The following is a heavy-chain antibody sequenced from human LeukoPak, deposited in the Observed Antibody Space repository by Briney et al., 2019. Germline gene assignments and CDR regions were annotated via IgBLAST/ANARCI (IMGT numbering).Heavy chain of an antibody. D-gene: IGHD2-21*02. J-gene: IGHJ4*02. CDR1: GFTFSSYG. CDR2: ISGSGGST. CDR3: AKDRAAYCGGDCYRNFDY. Sequence: GGSLRLSCAASGFTFSSYGMSWVRQAPGKGLEWVSAISGSGGSTYYADSVKGRFTISRDNSKNTLYLQMNSLRAEDTAVYYCAKDRAAYCGGDCYRNFDYWGQGTLVTVSS. V-gene: IGHV3-23*01.